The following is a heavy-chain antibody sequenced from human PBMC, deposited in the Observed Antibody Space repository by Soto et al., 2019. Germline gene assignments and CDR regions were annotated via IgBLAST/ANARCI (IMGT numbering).Heavy chain of an antibody. Sequence: ASVKVSCKASGYSFSTYNISWVRQAPGQGLEWMGRISNYNGNTDYAQKFEGRLVMTTETSTTTAYMELTSLTSDDAAVYYCARTSVVNSLDYWGQGTLVTVSS. CDR2: ISNYNGNT. D-gene: IGHD4-17*01. CDR3: ARTSVVNSLDY. J-gene: IGHJ4*02. V-gene: IGHV1-18*01. CDR1: GYSFSTYN.